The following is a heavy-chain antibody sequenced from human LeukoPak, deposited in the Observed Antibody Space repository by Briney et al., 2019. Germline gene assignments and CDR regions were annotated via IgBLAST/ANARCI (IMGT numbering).Heavy chain of an antibody. J-gene: IGHJ3*02. V-gene: IGHV4-4*02. CDR3: ARRRYGSGSGAFDI. D-gene: IGHD3-10*01. Sequence: SGTLSLTCAVSGGSISSSNWWSWVRQPPGKGLEWIGEIYHSGSTNYNPSLKSRVTISVDTSKNQFSLKLSSVTAADTAVYYCARRRYGSGSGAFDIWGQGTMVTVSS. CDR2: IYHSGST. CDR1: GGSISSSNW.